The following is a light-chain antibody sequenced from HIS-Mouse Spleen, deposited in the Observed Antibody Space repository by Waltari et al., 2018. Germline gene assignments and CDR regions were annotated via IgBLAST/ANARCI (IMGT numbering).Light chain of an antibody. Sequence: QSALTQPVSVSGSPGQSITISCTGTSSDVGGYNYVSWYQQHPGKAPKLMIYDVSKRPPGVSNRFSGSKSGNTASLTISGLQAEDEADYYCSSYTSSSFNVVFGGGTKLTVL. CDR1: SSDVGGYNY. CDR3: SSYTSSSFNVV. J-gene: IGLJ2*01. CDR2: DVS. V-gene: IGLV2-14*03.